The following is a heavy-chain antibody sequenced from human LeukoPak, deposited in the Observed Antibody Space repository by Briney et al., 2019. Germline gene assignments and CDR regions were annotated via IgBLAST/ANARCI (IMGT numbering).Heavy chain of an antibody. CDR3: AREDSGFPPDY. Sequence: ASVKVSCKASGYIFTAYGISWVRQAPGQGLEWMGWISGYNGDTKYAQELQGRVTMTTDTSTNTAYMGLGSLRSDDTAVYYCAREDSGFPPDYWGQGTLVTVSS. V-gene: IGHV1-18*04. D-gene: IGHD6-19*01. J-gene: IGHJ4*02. CDR2: ISGYNGDT. CDR1: GYIFTAYG.